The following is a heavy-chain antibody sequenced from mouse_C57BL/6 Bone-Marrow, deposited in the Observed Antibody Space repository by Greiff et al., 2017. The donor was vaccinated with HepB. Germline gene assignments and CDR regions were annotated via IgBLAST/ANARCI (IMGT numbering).Heavy chain of an antibody. D-gene: IGHD2-2*01. CDR2: INSDGGST. J-gene: IGHJ3*01. V-gene: IGHV5-2*01. Sequence: EVKLVESGGGLVQPGESLKLSCESNEYEFPSHDMSWVRKTPEKRLELVAAINSDGGSTYYPDTMERRFIISRDNTKKTLYLQMSSLRSEDTASYYCARQKIYYGYDWFAYWGQGTLVTVSA. CDR3: ARQKIYYGYDWFAY. CDR1: EYEFPSHD.